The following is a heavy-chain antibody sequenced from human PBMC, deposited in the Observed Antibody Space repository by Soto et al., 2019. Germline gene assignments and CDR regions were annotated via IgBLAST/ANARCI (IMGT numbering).Heavy chain of an antibody. CDR1: GFTFSKFD. V-gene: IGHV3-30*10. CDR3: ARGDQYDILLRYYAMDV. D-gene: IGHD2-15*01. J-gene: IGHJ6*02. CDR2: IAYYGINK. Sequence: QVQLVESGGGVVQPGTSLRLSCVASGFTFSKFDMHWIRQTPDKRLQWVAFIAYYGINKYYTGSVKSRFTVSRDNSKSTVSLQMNNLGLEDTATYFCARGDQYDILLRYYAMDVWGLGTTVTISS.